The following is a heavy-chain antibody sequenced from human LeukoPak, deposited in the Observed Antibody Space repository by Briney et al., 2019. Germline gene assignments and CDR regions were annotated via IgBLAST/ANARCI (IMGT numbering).Heavy chain of an antibody. CDR2: INHIGST. CDR3: ARGNGVVVPAARGYYYYMDV. D-gene: IGHD2-2*01. CDR1: GGSFSGYY. Sequence: PSQTLSLTCAVYGGSFSGYYWSWIRPPPGKGMEWIGEINHIGSTTYNPSLKSRVTISVDKSQNQFSLKLSSVTAADTAVYYCARGNGVVVPAARGYYYYMDVWGKGTTVTVSS. J-gene: IGHJ6*03. V-gene: IGHV4-34*01.